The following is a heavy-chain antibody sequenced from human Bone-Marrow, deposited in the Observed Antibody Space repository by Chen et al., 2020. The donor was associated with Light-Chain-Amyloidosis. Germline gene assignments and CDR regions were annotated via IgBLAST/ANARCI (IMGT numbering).Heavy chain of an antibody. CDR2: IRQAGNEK. Sequence: EVQLVESGGGLVQPGGSLRLSCAASGFTFSDYWMNWVRQAPGKGLEWVANIRQAGNEKYYVDSVNDRFTISIDNAKRSLYLQMDSLRADDTAVYYCARSPTVATQAFDIWGQGTMVIVS. J-gene: IGHJ3*02. CDR1: GFTFSDYW. CDR3: ARSPTVATQAFDI. V-gene: IGHV3-7*01. D-gene: IGHD5-12*01.